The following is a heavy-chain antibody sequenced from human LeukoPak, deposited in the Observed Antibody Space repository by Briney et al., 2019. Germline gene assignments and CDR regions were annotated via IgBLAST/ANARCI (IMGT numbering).Heavy chain of an antibody. V-gene: IGHV3-21*01. J-gene: IGHJ5*02. CDR2: ISSSSSYI. CDR3: ARDGLYSSSPVPGWFDP. D-gene: IGHD6-13*01. Sequence: GGSLRLSCAASGFTVSSNYMSWVRQAPGKGLEWVSSISSSSSYIYYADSVKGRFTISRDNAKNSLYLQMNSLRAEDTAVYYCARDGLYSSSPVPGWFDPWGQGTLVTVSS. CDR1: GFTVSSNY.